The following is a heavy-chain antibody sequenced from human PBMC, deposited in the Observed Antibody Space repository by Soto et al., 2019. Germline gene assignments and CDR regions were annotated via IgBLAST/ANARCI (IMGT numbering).Heavy chain of an antibody. J-gene: IGHJ4*02. V-gene: IGHV2-5*02. Sequence: QITLKESGPTLVKPTQTLTLACDFSGFSLSTNGVGVGWIRQPPGKALEWLALIYWDDDKRYSPSLKDRLSITKDTSKHQVVLTMTNLDPVDTATYSCAHSFQLRIFDFWGPGTLVTVSS. CDR1: GFSLSTNGVG. D-gene: IGHD3-10*01. CDR3: AHSFQLRIFDF. CDR2: IYWDDDK.